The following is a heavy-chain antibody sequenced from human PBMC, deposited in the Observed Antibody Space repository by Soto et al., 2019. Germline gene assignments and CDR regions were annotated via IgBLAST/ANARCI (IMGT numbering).Heavy chain of an antibody. J-gene: IGHJ5*02. Sequence: GGSLRLSCAASGFTFSDYYMSWIRQAPGKGLEWVSYISSSGGTIFYADSVKGRFTISRDNAKNSLYLQMNSLRAEDTAVYYCAREGGRGDFWSGSGGWFDPWGQGTLVTVSS. CDR3: AREGGRGDFWSGSGGWFDP. D-gene: IGHD3-3*01. CDR1: GFTFSDYY. CDR2: ISSSGGTI. V-gene: IGHV3-11*01.